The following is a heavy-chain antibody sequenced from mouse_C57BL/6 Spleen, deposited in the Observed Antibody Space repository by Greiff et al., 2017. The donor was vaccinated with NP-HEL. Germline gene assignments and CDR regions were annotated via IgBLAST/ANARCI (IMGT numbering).Heavy chain of an antibody. D-gene: IGHD3-2*02. CDR3: ARGAQATGFDY. J-gene: IGHJ2*01. CDR2: IYPSDSET. CDR1: GYTFTSYW. V-gene: IGHV1-61*01. Sequence: VQLQQSGAELVRPGSSVKLSCKASGYTFTSYWMDWVKQRPGQGLEWIGNIYPSDSETHYNQKFKDKATLTVDKSSSTAYMQLSSLTSEDSAVYYCARGAQATGFDYWGQGTTLTVSS.